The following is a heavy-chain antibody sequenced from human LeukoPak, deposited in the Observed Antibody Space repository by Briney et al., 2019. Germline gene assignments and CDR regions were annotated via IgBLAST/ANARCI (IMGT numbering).Heavy chain of an antibody. CDR3: AALLPDY. Sequence: GGSLRLSCAASGFNLTDYWMSWVRQAPGKGLGWVANVKQDGSGEYYVDSVKGRFTISRDNAKNSLYLQMNSLRAEDTAVYYCAALLPDYWGQGTLVTVSS. V-gene: IGHV3-7*01. J-gene: IGHJ4*02. CDR1: GFNLTDYW. CDR2: VKQDGSGE.